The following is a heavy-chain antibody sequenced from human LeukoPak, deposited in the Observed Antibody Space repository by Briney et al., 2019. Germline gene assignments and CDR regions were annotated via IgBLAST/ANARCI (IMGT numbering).Heavy chain of an antibody. J-gene: IGHJ1*01. D-gene: IGHD2-15*01. CDR2: ISSSGTTI. Sequence: GGPLRLSCAASGFTFSTYEMNWVRQAPGKGLEWVSYISSSGTTIYYAASVKGRFTISRDNAKNSLYLQINSLRAEDTAVYYCARPACSAGSCYGNFQHWGQGTVVTVSS. V-gene: IGHV3-48*03. CDR1: GFTFSTYE. CDR3: ARPACSAGSCYGNFQH.